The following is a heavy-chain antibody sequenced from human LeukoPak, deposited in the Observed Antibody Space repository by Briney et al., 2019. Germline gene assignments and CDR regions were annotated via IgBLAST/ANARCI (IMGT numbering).Heavy chain of an antibody. CDR1: GFTFGSYG. Sequence: GGSLRLSCEASGFTFGSYGMHWVRQAPGKGLEWVAVIWYDGSNKYYGDSVKGRFTISRDNSKNTLYLQMNSLQAEDTGVYCRAIDVPKYSTSWYGNDYWGEGTLVTVSS. J-gene: IGHJ4*02. CDR2: IWYDGSNK. V-gene: IGHV3-33*01. CDR3: AIDVPKYSTSWYGNDY. D-gene: IGHD6-13*01.